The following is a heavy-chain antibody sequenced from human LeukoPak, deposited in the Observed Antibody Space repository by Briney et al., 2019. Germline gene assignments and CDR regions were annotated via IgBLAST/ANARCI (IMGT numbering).Heavy chain of an antibody. CDR2: IYYSGST. CDR1: GGSISSYY. Sequence: RPSETLSLTCTVSGGSISSYYWNWIRQPPGKGLEWIGYIYYSGSTNYNPSLKSRLTISVDTSKNQFSLKLGSVTAADTAVYYCAREDRSRSSDPFDYWGQGTLVTVSS. V-gene: IGHV4-59*01. CDR3: AREDRSRSSDPFDY. D-gene: IGHD1-26*01. J-gene: IGHJ4*02.